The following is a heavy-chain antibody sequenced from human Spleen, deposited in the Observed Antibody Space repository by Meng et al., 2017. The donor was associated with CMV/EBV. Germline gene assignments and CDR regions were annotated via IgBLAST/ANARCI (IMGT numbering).Heavy chain of an antibody. CDR2: IIPMFGTA. Sequence: SVKVSCKASGGTFSSYAISWVRQAPGQGLEWMGEIIPMFGTANYAQKFQGRVTITTDESTSTAYMELSSLRSEDTAVYYCARGVLGYCSSTSCYTLYYGMDVWGQGTTVTVSS. D-gene: IGHD2-2*02. J-gene: IGHJ6*02. CDR3: ARGVLGYCSSTSCYTLYYGMDV. CDR1: GGTFSSYA. V-gene: IGHV1-69*05.